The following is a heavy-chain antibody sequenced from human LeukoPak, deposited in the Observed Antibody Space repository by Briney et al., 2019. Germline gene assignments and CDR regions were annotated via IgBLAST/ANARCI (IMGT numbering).Heavy chain of an antibody. J-gene: IGHJ4*02. D-gene: IGHD2-8*01. Sequence: SETLSPTCTVSGGSISRGAYYWSWIRQHPGKGLEWIGYIHYSGSTYYNPSLESRVSVSLDKSKNQLSLNLTSVTAADTAVYYCSRENGAFSPFGYWGQGTLVTVPS. CDR1: GGSISRGAYY. V-gene: IGHV4-31*03. CDR2: IHYSGST. CDR3: SRENGAFSPFGY.